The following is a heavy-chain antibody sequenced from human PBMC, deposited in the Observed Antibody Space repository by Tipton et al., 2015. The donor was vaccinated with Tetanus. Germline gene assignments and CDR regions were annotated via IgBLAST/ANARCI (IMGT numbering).Heavy chain of an antibody. CDR2: IFHSGTA. CDR3: AKLVGSQTSGWYPSLYFDF. Sequence: TLSLTCTVFGGSVSSGSYYWSWVRQAPGKGLEWLGDIFHSGTAYYSLSLKSRFTISLYKSNNHLSLKMTSMTAADTAVYFCAKLVGSQTSGWYPSLYFDFWGQGTLVTVSS. CDR1: GGSVSSGSYY. V-gene: IGHV4-61*03. D-gene: IGHD6-19*01. J-gene: IGHJ4*02.